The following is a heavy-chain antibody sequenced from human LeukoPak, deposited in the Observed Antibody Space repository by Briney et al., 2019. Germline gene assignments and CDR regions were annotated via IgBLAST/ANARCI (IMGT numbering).Heavy chain of an antibody. J-gene: IGHJ4*02. Sequence: PSETLSLTCTVSGGSISSYYWSWIRQPPGKGLEWIGYIYYSGSTNYNPSLKSRVTISVDTSKNQFSLKLSSVTAADTAVYYCARVGYSSGFDYWGQGTLVTVSS. V-gene: IGHV4-59*01. D-gene: IGHD6-19*01. CDR2: IYYSGST. CDR3: ARVGYSSGFDY. CDR1: GGSISSYY.